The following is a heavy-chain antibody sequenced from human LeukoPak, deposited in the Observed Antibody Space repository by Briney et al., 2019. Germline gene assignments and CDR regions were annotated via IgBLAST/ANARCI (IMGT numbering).Heavy chain of an antibody. V-gene: IGHV1-8*03. CDR1: GYTFTSYD. D-gene: IGHD3-22*01. Sequence: ASVKVSCKASGYTFTSYDINWVRQATGQGLEWMGWMNPNSGNTGYAQKFQGRVTITRNTSISTAYMELSSLRSEDTAVYYCAREAHYYDSSGFPPTGASDIWGQGTMVTVSS. J-gene: IGHJ3*02. CDR2: MNPNSGNT. CDR3: AREAHYYDSSGFPPTGASDI.